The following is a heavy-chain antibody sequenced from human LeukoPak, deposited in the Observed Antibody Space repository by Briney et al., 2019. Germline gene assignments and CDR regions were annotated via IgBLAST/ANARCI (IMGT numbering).Heavy chain of an antibody. CDR1: GYSFTSYW. CDR2: IYPGDSDT. D-gene: IGHD1-26*01. Sequence: GESLKISCKGSGYSFTSYWIGWVRQMPGKGLEWMGIIYPGDSDTRYSPSFQGQVTISADKSISTAYLQWSSLKASDTAMYYCARQDLGVGATGAFDIWGQGTMVTVSS. J-gene: IGHJ3*02. V-gene: IGHV5-51*01. CDR3: ARQDLGVGATGAFDI.